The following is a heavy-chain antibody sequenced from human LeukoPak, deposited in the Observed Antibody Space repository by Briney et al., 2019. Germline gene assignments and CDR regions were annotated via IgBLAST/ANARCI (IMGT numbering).Heavy chain of an antibody. J-gene: IGHJ4*02. CDR2: VSGSGGST. D-gene: IGHD3-22*01. Sequence: GGSLRLSCAASGFTFSSYAMTWVRQAPGKGLEWVSRVSGSGGSTYYADSVKGRFTISRDNSKNTLYLQMNSLRAEDTAVYYCAKQPRYYYDSSGFVDYWGQGTLVTVSS. CDR3: AKQPRYYYDSSGFVDY. V-gene: IGHV3-23*01. CDR1: GFTFSSYA.